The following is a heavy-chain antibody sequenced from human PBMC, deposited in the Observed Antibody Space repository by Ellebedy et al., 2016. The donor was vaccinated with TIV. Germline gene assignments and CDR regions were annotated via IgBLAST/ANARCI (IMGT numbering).Heavy chain of an antibody. CDR3: ARTFYYDASPFFFDI. J-gene: IGHJ3*02. CDR1: GGSISNNY. Sequence: SETLSLTXTVSGGSISNNYWCWIRQPPGKGLEWIGYIYHSGITNYNPSLKSRITMSIDTSKDQFSLRLSSVTAADTALYYCARTFYYDASPFFFDIWGQGTMVTVSS. D-gene: IGHD3-22*01. V-gene: IGHV4-59*08. CDR2: IYHSGIT.